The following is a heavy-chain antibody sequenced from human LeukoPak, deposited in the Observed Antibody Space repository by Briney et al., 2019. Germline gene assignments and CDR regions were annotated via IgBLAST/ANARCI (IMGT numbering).Heavy chain of an antibody. D-gene: IGHD3-3*02. CDR3: ARGRPGHCFDY. V-gene: IGHV3-74*01. CDR2: ISTDGSAT. J-gene: IGHJ4*02. CDR1: GFTFSSNW. Sequence: GGSLRLSCAASGFTFSSNWMHWVRQTPRKGLVWVSYISTDGSATSYADSVKGRFTISRDNAKNTLYLQMNSLRAEDTAVYFCARGRPGHCFDYWGQGTLVTVSS.